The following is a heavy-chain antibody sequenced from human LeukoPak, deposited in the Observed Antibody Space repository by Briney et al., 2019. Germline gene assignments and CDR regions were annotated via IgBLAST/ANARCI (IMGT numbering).Heavy chain of an antibody. D-gene: IGHD3-22*01. CDR3: ARDMAGTLFYDSSGTDY. Sequence: SETLSLTCTVSGGSISSSSYYWGWICQPPGKGLEWIGSIYYSGSTYYNPSLKSRVTISVDTSKNQFSLKLSSVTAADTAVYYCARDMAGTLFYDSSGTDYWGQGTLVTVSS. CDR2: IYYSGST. V-gene: IGHV4-39*07. CDR1: GGSISSSSYY. J-gene: IGHJ4*02.